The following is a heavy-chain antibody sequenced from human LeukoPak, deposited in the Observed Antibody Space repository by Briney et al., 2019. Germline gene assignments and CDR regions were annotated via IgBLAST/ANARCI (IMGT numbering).Heavy chain of an antibody. V-gene: IGHV1-69*05. CDR3: ARVEYDISAFDI. D-gene: IGHD3-9*01. CDR1: GGTFSSYA. J-gene: IGHJ3*02. CDR2: INPIFGTA. Sequence: ASVKVSCKASGGTFSSYAISWVRQAPGQGLEWMGGINPIFGTADYAQKFQGRVTITTDESTSTAYMELSSLRSEDTAVYYCARVEYDISAFDIWGQGTMVTVSS.